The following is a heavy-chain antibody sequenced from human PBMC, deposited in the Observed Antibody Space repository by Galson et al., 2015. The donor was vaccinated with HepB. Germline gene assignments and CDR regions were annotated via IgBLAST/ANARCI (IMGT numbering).Heavy chain of an antibody. CDR1: GYTLTELS. V-gene: IGHV1-24*01. Sequence: SVKVSCKVSGYTLTELSMHWVRQAPGKGLEWMGGFDPEDGETIYAQKFQGRVTMTEDTPTDTAYMELSSLRSEDTAVYYCATVSGSYYYFDYWGQGTLVTVSS. CDR3: ATVSGSYYYFDY. CDR2: FDPEDGET. D-gene: IGHD1-26*01. J-gene: IGHJ4*02.